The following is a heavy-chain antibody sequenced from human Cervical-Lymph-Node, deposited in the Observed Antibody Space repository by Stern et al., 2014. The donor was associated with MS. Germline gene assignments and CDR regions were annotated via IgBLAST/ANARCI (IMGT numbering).Heavy chain of an antibody. V-gene: IGHV3-30*04. CDR1: GFRFSGHS. D-gene: IGHD3-10*01. CDR3: ARDAMGTSGSYSSFDY. Sequence: VQLVQSGGGVVQPGTSLTLSCEASGFRFSGHSMHWVRQAPGKGLEWVAATTSNGDRNYYADSVKGRFTISRDNPKNTLHLQMNSLRAEDTANYYCARDAMGTSGSYSSFDYWGQGTLVTVSS. CDR2: TTSNGDRN. J-gene: IGHJ4*02.